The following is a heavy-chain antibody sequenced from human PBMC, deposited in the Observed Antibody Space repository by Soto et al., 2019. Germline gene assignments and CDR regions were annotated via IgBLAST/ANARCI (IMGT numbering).Heavy chain of an antibody. CDR2: IYWDDDK. V-gene: IGHV2-5*02. D-gene: IGHD3-10*01. J-gene: IGHJ3*02. Sequence: SGPTLVNPTQTLTLTCTLSGFSLSTSGVGVGWIRQPPGKAMEWFALIYWDDDKRYSPSLKRRLTITKDTSKNQVVLTMTNMDPVDTATYYCAHRRYGSGRYDAFDIWGQGTMVTVSS. CDR3: AHRRYGSGRYDAFDI. CDR1: GFSLSTSGVG.